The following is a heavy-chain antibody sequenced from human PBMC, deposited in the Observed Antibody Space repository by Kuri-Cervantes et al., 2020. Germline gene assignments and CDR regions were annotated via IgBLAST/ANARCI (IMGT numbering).Heavy chain of an antibody. CDR1: GGSISSGGYY. J-gene: IGHJ4*02. Sequence: SETLSLTCTVSGGSISSGGYYWSWIRQHPGKGLEWIGRIYTSGSTNYNPSLKSRVTMSVDTSKNQFSLKLSSVTAADTAVYFCAGDTSGSYYKGYFDNWGQGTLVTVSS. D-gene: IGHD3-10*01. CDR2: IYTSGST. CDR3: AGDTSGSYYKGYFDN. V-gene: IGHV4-61*02.